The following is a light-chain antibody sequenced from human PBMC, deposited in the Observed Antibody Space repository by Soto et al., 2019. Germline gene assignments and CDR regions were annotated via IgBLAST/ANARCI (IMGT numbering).Light chain of an antibody. J-gene: IGKJ4*01. V-gene: IGKV3-20*01. Sequence: IVLTQSPGTLSLSPGERATLSCRASQSVSSSYLAWYPQKPGQAPRLLIYGASSRATGITDRFSGSGSGTALTSSIGRLEAEEFAVNYFQQYGSSSLSFGGGTKVAVK. CDR3: QQYGSSSLS. CDR1: QSVSSSY. CDR2: GAS.